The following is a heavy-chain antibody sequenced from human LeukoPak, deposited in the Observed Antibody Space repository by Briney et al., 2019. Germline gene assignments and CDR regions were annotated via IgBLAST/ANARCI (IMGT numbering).Heavy chain of an antibody. CDR3: ARDRGYCTGGTCYSGNDY. J-gene: IGHJ4*02. CDR1: GFTFSSHA. Sequence: PGTSLRLSCAASGFTFSSHAMHWVRQAPGKGLEWVAVVSYDGTYTYYADSVKGRFTISRDNSRNTLYLQMNSLRTEDTAVYYCARDRGYCTGGTCYSGNDYWGQGALLTVSS. V-gene: IGHV3-30*04. D-gene: IGHD2-15*01. CDR2: VSYDGTYT.